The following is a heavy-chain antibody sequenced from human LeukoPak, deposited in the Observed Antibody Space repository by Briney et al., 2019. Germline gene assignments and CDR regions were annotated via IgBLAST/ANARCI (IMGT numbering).Heavy chain of an antibody. CDR2: ISSSGSTI. V-gene: IGHV3-48*04. Sequence: GGSLRLSCAASGFTFSSYAMSWVRQAPGKGLEWVSYISSSGSTIYYADSVKGRFTISRDNAKNSLYLQMNSLRAEDTAVYYCAKDPTSSSWYGSFDYWGQGTLVTVSS. CDR1: GFTFSSYA. CDR3: AKDPTSSSWYGSFDY. J-gene: IGHJ4*02. D-gene: IGHD6-13*01.